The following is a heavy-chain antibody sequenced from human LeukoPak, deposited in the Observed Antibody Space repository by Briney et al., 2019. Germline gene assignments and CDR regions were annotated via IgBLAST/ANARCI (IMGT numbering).Heavy chain of an antibody. Sequence: GASVKVSCKASGYTFSSYYMHWVRQAPGQRVEWMGIINPSGGSTSYAQKFQGRVTMTRDMSTSTVYMELSSLRSEDTAVYYCARSKMGGGTYYFDYWGQGTLVTVSS. CDR2: INPSGGST. V-gene: IGHV1-46*01. J-gene: IGHJ4*02. CDR1: GYTFSSYY. D-gene: IGHD3-16*01. CDR3: ARSKMGGGTYYFDY.